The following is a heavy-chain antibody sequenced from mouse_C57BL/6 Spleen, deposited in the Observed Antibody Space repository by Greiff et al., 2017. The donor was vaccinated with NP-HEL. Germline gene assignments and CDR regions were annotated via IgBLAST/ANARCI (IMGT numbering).Heavy chain of an antibody. CDR2: IDPEDGDT. CDR3: TTWGIYYDDDSGFAD. V-gene: IGHV14-1*01. J-gene: IGHJ3*01. D-gene: IGHD2-4*01. Sequence: VQLQQSGAELVRPGASVKLSCTASGFNIKDYYMHWVKQRPEQGLEWIGRIDPEDGDTEYAPKFQGKATMTADTSSNTAYLQLSSLTSEDTAVYYCTTWGIYYDDDSGFADWGQGTLVTVSA. CDR1: GFNIKDYY.